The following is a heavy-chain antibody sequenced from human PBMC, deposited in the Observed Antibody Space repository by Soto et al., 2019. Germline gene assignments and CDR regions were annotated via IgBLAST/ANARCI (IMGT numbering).Heavy chain of an antibody. V-gene: IGHV4-30-4*01. J-gene: IGHJ4*02. D-gene: IGHD4-17*01. Sequence: PSETLSLTCSVSGASVRSGDYYWSCIRQAPGKGLEWIGYIYNSGGSYHNPSLKGRLTISIDTSKNQFSLKLNSVTAADTAIYYCVGTGTTDDYWGRGTLVTAPQ. CDR1: GASVRSGDYY. CDR3: VGTGTTDDY. CDR2: IYNSGGS.